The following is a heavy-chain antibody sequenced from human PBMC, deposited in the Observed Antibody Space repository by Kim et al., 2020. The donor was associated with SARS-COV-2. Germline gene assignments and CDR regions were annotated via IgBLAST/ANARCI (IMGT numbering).Heavy chain of an antibody. Sequence: GGSLRLSCAASGFTFIGFWMHWVRQPPGKGLVWVARVTSDGSSTIYADSVKGRFTISRDNAKNTLYLQMNSLRDEDRAVYYCARGNHHGMDVWGQGTTV. J-gene: IGHJ6*02. CDR1: GFTFIGFW. CDR2: VTSDGSST. D-gene: IGHD4-4*01. CDR3: ARGNHHGMDV. V-gene: IGHV3-74*01.